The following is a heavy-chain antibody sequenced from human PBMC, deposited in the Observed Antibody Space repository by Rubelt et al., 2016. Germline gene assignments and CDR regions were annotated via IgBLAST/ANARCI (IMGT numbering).Heavy chain of an antibody. CDR2: INHSGST. J-gene: IGHJ5*02. D-gene: IGHD3-3*01. Sequence: QVQLQQWGAGLLKPSETLSLTCAVYGGSFSGYYWSWIRQPPGKGLEWIGEINHSGSTNYNPFLKSRVPISVDPSRTQFSLRLGSVTAAETAVYYCAGGHYDFWSGSPYNWFDPWGQGTLVTVSS. V-gene: IGHV4-34*01. CDR1: GGSFSGYY. CDR3: AGGHYDFWSGSPYNWFDP.